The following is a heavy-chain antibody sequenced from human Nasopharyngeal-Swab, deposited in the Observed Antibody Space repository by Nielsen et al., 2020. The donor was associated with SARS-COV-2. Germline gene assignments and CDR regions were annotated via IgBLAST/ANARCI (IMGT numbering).Heavy chain of an antibody. CDR3: ASTSGGSEIGAFDI. V-gene: IGHV5-51*01. CDR2: IYPGDSDT. CDR1: GYSFTSYW. D-gene: IGHD2-15*01. J-gene: IGHJ3*02. Sequence: GGSLRLSCKGSGYSFTSYWIGWVRQMPGKGLEWMGTIYPGDSDTRYSPSFQGQVTISADKSISTAYLQWSSLKASDTAMYYCASTSGGSEIGAFDIWGQGTMVTVSS.